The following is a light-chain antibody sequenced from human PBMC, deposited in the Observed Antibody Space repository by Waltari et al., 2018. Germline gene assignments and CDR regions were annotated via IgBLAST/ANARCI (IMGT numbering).Light chain of an antibody. J-gene: IGKJ1*01. CDR3: MQGTRWPWT. Sequence: DVAMTQSPLSLPVTLGQPAPISCRSSQSRVSSDGNTYFNWYQQKPGQSPRRLLYKVSSLDAGVPDRFSGSGSGTDFTLSISSVEAEDVGVYYCMQGTRWPWTFGQGTKVEIK. V-gene: IGKV2-30*01. CDR1: QSRVSSDGNTY. CDR2: KVS.